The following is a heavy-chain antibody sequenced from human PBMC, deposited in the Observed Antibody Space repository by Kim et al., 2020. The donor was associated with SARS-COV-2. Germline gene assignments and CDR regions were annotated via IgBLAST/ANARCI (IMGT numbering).Heavy chain of an antibody. CDR1: GGSISSSSYY. J-gene: IGHJ6*01. Sequence: SETLSLTCTVSGGSISSSSYYWGWIRQPPGKGLEWIGTIHYSGSTYYNPSLQSRVTIYVDTSKNQLSLKLSTVPAAETAEYSCARLCFVRRVYYY. V-gene: IGHV4-39*01. CDR2: IHYSGST. D-gene: IGHD3-10*02. CDR3: ARLCFVRRVYYY.